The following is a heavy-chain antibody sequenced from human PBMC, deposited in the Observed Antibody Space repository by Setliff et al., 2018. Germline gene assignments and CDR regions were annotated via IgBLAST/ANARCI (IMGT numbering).Heavy chain of an antibody. Sequence: NPSETLSLTCTVSGGSISSYYWSWIRQPPGKGLEWIGYIYYSGSTNYNPSLKSRVTISVDTSKNQFSLKLSSVTAADTAVYYCARRSPAYYSDSSGYFYDTSPYMDVWGKGTTVTVSS. V-gene: IGHV4-59*08. D-gene: IGHD3-22*01. CDR3: ARRSPAYYSDSSGYFYDTSPYMDV. CDR1: GGSISSYY. J-gene: IGHJ6*03. CDR2: IYYSGST.